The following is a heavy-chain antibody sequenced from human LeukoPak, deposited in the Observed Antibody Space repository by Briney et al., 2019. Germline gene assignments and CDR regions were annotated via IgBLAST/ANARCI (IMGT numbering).Heavy chain of an antibody. D-gene: IGHD3-10*01. Sequence: GESLKISCKGSGYSFTSYWIGWVRQMPGKGLEWMGIIYPGDSDTRYSPSFQGQVTISADKSISTAYLQWSSLKASDTAMYYCARHRRYYGSGSPSSKPYYYYYMDVWGKGTTVTISS. CDR1: GYSFTSYW. CDR2: IYPGDSDT. V-gene: IGHV5-51*01. J-gene: IGHJ6*03. CDR3: ARHRRYYGSGSPSSKPYYYYYMDV.